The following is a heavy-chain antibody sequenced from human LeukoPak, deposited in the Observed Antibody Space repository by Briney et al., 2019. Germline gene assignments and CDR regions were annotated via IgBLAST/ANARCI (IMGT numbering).Heavy chain of an antibody. D-gene: IGHD3-22*01. CDR3: ARAYYYDSSGYYTLGMDY. V-gene: IGHV4-31*02. CDR2: IYYSGST. CDR1: GDSITSGGYY. Sequence: SQTLSLTCSVSGDSITSGGYYWSWIRQHPGKGLEWIGYIYYSGSTNYNPSLKSRVTISGDTSKNQFSLKLSSVTAADTAVYYCARAYYYDSSGYYTLGMDYWGQGTLVTVSS. J-gene: IGHJ4*02.